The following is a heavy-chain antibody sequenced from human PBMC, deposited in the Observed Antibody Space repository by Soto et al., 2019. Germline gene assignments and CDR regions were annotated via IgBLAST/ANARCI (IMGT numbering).Heavy chain of an antibody. CDR3: ATDKAPHYYDSSHLDY. J-gene: IGHJ4*02. CDR2: ISAYNGNT. CDR1: GYTFTSYG. V-gene: IGHV1-18*01. D-gene: IGHD3-22*01. Sequence: ASVKVSRKASGYTFTSYGISWVRQAPGQGLEWMGWISAYNGNTNYAQKLQGRVTMTTDTSTSTAYMELRSLRSDDTAVYYCATDKAPHYYDSSHLDYWGQGTLVTVSS.